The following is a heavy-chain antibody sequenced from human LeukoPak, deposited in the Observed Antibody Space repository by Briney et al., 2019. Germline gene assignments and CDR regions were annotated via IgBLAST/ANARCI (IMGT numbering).Heavy chain of an antibody. V-gene: IGHV3-53*01. CDR2: IYSGGST. Sequence: GGSLRLSCAASGFTVSSSFMSWVRQAPGKGLEWVSVIYSGGSTYYADSVKGRFTISRDNSKNTLYLQMNSLRADDTAVYNCVRDGVDYSFEYWGQGTLVTVSS. CDR3: VRDGVDYSFEY. CDR1: GFTVSSSF. J-gene: IGHJ4*02. D-gene: IGHD4-11*01.